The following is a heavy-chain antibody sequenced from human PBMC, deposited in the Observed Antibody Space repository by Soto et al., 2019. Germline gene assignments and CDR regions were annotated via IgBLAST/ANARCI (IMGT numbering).Heavy chain of an antibody. CDR2: VYYSGST. V-gene: IGHV4-61*08. D-gene: IGHD1-26*01. CDR3: ARVKRSTSRLDP. CDR1: GDSVSSGASY. Sequence: QVQLQESGPGLVKPSETLSLTCSVSGDSVSSGASYWSWIRQPPGKGLEWIGYVYYSGSTSYNTSLETGVSISVDTSKNQFSLKLTSVTPADTAINYCARVKRSTSRLDPWGQGTLVTVSS. J-gene: IGHJ5*02.